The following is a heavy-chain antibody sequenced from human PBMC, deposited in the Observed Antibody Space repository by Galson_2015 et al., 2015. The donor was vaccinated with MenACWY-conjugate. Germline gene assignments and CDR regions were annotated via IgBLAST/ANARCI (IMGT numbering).Heavy chain of an antibody. J-gene: IGHJ4*02. CDR3: ASWVGRDY. CDR2: IKEDGSEK. V-gene: IGHV3-7*03. D-gene: IGHD1-14*01. CDR1: GFSISAYW. Sequence: SLRLSCAASGFSISAYWMTWVRQAPGKGLGWVANIKEDGSEKYYVDSVKGRFTISRDNAKNSLYLQMNSLGGEDTAVYYCASWVGRDYWGQGTLVTVSS.